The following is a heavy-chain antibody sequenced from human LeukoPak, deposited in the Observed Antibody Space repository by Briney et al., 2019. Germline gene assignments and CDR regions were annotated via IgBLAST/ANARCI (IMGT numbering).Heavy chain of an antibody. J-gene: IGHJ2*01. CDR2: ISWNSGSI. CDR3: AKDVYGDFHWYFDP. D-gene: IGHD4-17*01. CDR1: GFTFDDYA. Sequence: GRSLRLSCAASGFTFDDYAMHWVRQAPGKGLEWVSGISWNSGSIGYADSVKGRFTISRDNAKNSLYLQMNSLRAEDTALYYCAKDVYGDFHWYFDPWGRGTLVTVSS. V-gene: IGHV3-9*01.